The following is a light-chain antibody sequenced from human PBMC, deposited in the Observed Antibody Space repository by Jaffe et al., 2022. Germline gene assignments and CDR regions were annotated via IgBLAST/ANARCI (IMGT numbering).Light chain of an antibody. CDR3: QQYSTFVWT. J-gene: IGKJ1*01. CDR1: QSISSW. CDR2: KAS. V-gene: IGKV1-5*03. Sequence: DIQMTQSPSTLSASVGDTVSITCRASQSISSWLAWYQQKPGKAPKLLIYKASSLESGVPSRFSGSGSGTEFTLTISSLQPDDFATYYCQQYSTFVWTFGQGTKVEIK.